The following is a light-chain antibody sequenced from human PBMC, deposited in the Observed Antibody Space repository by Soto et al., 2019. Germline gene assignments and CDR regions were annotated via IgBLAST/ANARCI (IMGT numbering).Light chain of an antibody. Sequence: QSALTQPASVSGSPGQSITISCTGTNSDVGDYNYVSWYQQHPGKAPKLIIYEVSNRPSGISDRFSASKSGNTASLTISGLQAEDEADYYCRSYTNSNTRVFGTGTKVTV. J-gene: IGLJ1*01. CDR3: RSYTNSNTRV. CDR1: NSDVGDYNY. V-gene: IGLV2-14*01. CDR2: EVS.